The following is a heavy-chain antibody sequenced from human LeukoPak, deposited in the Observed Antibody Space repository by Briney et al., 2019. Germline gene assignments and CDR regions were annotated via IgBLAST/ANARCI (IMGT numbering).Heavy chain of an antibody. CDR1: GFTFSTYA. CDR2: ISGSGGNT. Sequence: AGGSLRLSCAASGFTFSTYAMSWVRQAPGKGLEWVSAISGSGGNTYYADSVKGRFTISRDNSKNTLYLQMNSLRAEDTAVYYCARDQGSSSWYVNYYYYGMDVWGQGTTVTVSS. V-gene: IGHV3-23*01. CDR3: ARDQGSSSWYVNYYYYGMDV. D-gene: IGHD6-13*01. J-gene: IGHJ6*02.